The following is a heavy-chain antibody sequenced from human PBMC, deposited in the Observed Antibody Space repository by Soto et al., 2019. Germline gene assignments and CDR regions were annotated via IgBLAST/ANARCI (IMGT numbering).Heavy chain of an antibody. CDR2: IDPRDSYT. CDR3: ARLYCSSSTCDSWFDP. V-gene: IGHV5-10-1*01. CDR1: GYTFTPFW. D-gene: IGHD2-2*01. Sequence: GESLKISCTGFGYTFTPFWISWVRQMPGRGLEWMGRIDPRDSYTNYSPSFQGHVTISADKSISTAYLQWGSLKASDTAMYYCARLYCSSSTCDSWFDPWGQGTLVTVSS. J-gene: IGHJ5*02.